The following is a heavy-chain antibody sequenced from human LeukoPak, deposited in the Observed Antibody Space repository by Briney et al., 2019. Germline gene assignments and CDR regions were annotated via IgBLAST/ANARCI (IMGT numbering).Heavy chain of an antibody. CDR1: GGSISSSNW. CDR2: IYHSGST. Sequence: PSGTLSLTCAVSGGSISSSNWWSWVRQPPGKGLEWIGEIYHSGSTNYNPSLKSRVTISVDKSKSHFSLKVTSVTAADTAVYYCARVVGNTNFDSWGQGALVTVSS. CDR3: ARVVGNTNFDS. V-gene: IGHV4-4*02. D-gene: IGHD2-21*01. J-gene: IGHJ4*02.